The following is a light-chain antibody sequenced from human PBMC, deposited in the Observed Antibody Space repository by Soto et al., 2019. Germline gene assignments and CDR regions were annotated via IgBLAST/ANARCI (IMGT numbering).Light chain of an antibody. J-gene: IGKJ1*01. CDR3: QHYGRSRWT. CDR2: GTS. Sequence: EVVLTQSPGTLSKSPGESATLSCRASQSVNSIYLAWYQHKAGQSPRLLIYGTSTRANGIPDRFSGSGSETDFTLTIASLGPEDFAVYYCQHYGRSRWTFGQGTKVEIK. V-gene: IGKV3-20*01. CDR1: QSVNSIY.